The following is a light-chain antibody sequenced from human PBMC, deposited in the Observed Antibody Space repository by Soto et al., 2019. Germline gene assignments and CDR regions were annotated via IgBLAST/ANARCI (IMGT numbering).Light chain of an antibody. Sequence: EIVLTQSPDTVSLSPGERATLSCRASRSFSSSYLAWYQQKPGQAPRLLIYAASSRATGIPDRFSGSKSGTDLTLTISRLEPEDSAVYYCQQYGSSPPYTFGQGTKLEIK. CDR3: QQYGSSPPYT. CDR2: AAS. CDR1: RSFSSSY. V-gene: IGKV3-20*01. J-gene: IGKJ2*01.